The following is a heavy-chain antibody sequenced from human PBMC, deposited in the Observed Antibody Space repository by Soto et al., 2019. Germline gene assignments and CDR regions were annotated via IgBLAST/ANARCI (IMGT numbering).Heavy chain of an antibody. CDR1: GFTFSSYG. J-gene: IGHJ4*02. CDR2: ISYDGSNK. V-gene: IGHV3-30*03. D-gene: IGHD3-22*01. Sequence: QVQLVESGGGVVQPGRSLRLSCAAAGFTFSSYGMHWVRQAPGKGLEWVAVISYDGSNKYYADSVKGRFTISRDNSKNTLYLQMNSLRAEDTAVYYCATHDSSGYSPVIFDYWGQGTLVTVSS. CDR3: ATHDSSGYSPVIFDY.